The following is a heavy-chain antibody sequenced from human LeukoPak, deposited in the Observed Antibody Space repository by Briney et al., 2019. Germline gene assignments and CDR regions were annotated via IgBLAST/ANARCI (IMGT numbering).Heavy chain of an antibody. V-gene: IGHV3-30*03. CDR2: ISYDESNK. CDR3: ARDRGSYGDYVNY. D-gene: IGHD4-17*01. CDR1: GFTFSSYS. Sequence: GSLRLSCAASGFTFSSYSMNWVRQAPGKGLEWVALISYDESNKYYADSVKGRFTISRDDSKNTLYLQMNSLRAEDTAVYYCARDRGSYGDYVNYWGQGTLVTVSS. J-gene: IGHJ4*02.